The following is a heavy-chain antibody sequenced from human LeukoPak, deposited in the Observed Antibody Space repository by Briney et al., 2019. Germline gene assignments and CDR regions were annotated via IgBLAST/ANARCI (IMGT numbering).Heavy chain of an antibody. Sequence: PGGSLRLSCAASGFTFSSYAMSWVRQAPGKGLEWVSAISGSGGNTYYADSVKGRFTISRNNYKNTLYLQMTSLRAEDTDVYYCAADRDSGSYLSWFDPWGQGTLVTVSS. CDR3: AADRDSGSYLSWFDP. CDR1: GFTFSSYA. CDR2: ISGSGGNT. J-gene: IGHJ5*02. D-gene: IGHD1-26*01. V-gene: IGHV3-23*01.